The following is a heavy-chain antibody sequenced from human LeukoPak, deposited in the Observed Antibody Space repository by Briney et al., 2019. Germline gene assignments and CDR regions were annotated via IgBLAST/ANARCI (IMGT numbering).Heavy chain of an antibody. J-gene: IGHJ4*02. Sequence: SETLSLTCTVSGGSISSGGYYWSWLRQPPGKGLEWIGYIYHSGSTYYNPSLKSRVTISVYRSKNQFSLKLSSVTAADTAEYYCASTDPKYYDSSGTSDYWGQGPLVTVSS. CDR3: ASTDPKYYDSSGTSDY. CDR1: GGSISSGGYY. CDR2: IYHSGST. V-gene: IGHV4-30-2*01. D-gene: IGHD3-22*01.